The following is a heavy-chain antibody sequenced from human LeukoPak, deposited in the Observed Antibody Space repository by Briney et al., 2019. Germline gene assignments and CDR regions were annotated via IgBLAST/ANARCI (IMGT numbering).Heavy chain of an antibody. CDR2: ISGSGGST. V-gene: IGHV3-23*01. CDR3: AKAPERGYSGYDRLGIAAVGTFYY. Sequence: GGSLRLSCAASGFTFSSYAMSWVRQAPGKGLEWVSAISGSGGSTYYADSVKGRFTISRDNSKNTLYLQMNSLRAEDTAVYYCAKAPERGYSGYDRLGIAAVGTFYYWGQGTLVTVSS. CDR1: GFTFSSYA. D-gene: IGHD5-12*01. J-gene: IGHJ4*02.